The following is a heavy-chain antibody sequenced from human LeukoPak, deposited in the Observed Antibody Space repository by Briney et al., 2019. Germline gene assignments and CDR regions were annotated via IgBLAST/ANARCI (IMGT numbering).Heavy chain of an antibody. J-gene: IGHJ4*02. CDR3: AKDAQGLVRGGIYFDF. Sequence: GGSLRLSCAASGFTFKTYAMNWVRQVPGKGPEWVSSMSGSGSSTDYVDSVKGRFTISRDNSKNTLYLQMNSLRAEDTALYYCAKDAQGLVRGGIYFDFWGQGSLVTVSS. CDR1: GFTFKTYA. D-gene: IGHD6-19*01. V-gene: IGHV3-23*01. CDR2: MSGSGSST.